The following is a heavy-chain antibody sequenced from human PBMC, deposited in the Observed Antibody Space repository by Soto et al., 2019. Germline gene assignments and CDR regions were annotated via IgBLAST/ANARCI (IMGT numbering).Heavy chain of an antibody. Sequence: GASVKVSCKVSGYTLTELSMHWVRQAPGKGLEWMGGFDPEDGETIYAQKFQGRVTMTEDTSTDTAYMELSSLRSEDTAVYYCATTRGDCTNGVCSEYYFDYCGQGTLVTVSS. CDR2: FDPEDGET. CDR3: ATTRGDCTNGVCSEYYFDY. J-gene: IGHJ4*02. D-gene: IGHD2-8*01. CDR1: GYTLTELS. V-gene: IGHV1-24*01.